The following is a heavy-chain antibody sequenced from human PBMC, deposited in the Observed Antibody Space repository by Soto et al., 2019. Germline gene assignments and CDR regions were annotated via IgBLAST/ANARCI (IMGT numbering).Heavy chain of an antibody. CDR1: GFTFKSFG. CDR3: ARDYFEVWVGSRPHHFSNYYGMDV. V-gene: IGHV1-18*01. Sequence: QVQLVQPGGEVKKPGASVKVSCETSGFTFKSFGFTWVRQAPGQGLEWMGWISANNGNTVYEQKFQGRVTMTTDTSTRTAYMELRTLKSDDTAMYYCARDYFEVWVGSRPHHFSNYYGMDVWGQGTAVTVSS. D-gene: IGHD1-26*01. J-gene: IGHJ6*02. CDR2: ISANNGNT.